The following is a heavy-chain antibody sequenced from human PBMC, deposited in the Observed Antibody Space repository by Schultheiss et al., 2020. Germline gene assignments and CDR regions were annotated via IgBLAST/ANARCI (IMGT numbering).Heavy chain of an antibody. Sequence: GGSLRLSCAASGFTYDNFWMSWVRQAPGKGLEWVANIKQDGGDISYVDSVRGRFTISRDNARNSLYLQMNSLRAEDTALYYCATYVSGWYNAFDIWGRGTMVTVSS. J-gene: IGHJ3*02. CDR2: IKQDGGDI. CDR3: ATYVSGWYNAFDI. D-gene: IGHD6-19*01. V-gene: IGHV3-7*03. CDR1: GFTYDNFW.